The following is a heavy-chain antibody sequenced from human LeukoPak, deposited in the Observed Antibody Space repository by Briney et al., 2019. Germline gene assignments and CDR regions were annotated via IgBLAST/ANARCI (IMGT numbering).Heavy chain of an antibody. V-gene: IGHV3-30*18. CDR3: AKDSWSSGFFDY. Sequence: GGSLRLSCAASGFTFSSYGMHWVRQAPGKGLEWVAVISYDGSNKYYADSVKGRFTISRDNSKNTLYLQMNSLRAEDTAVYYCAKDSWSSGFFDYWGQGTLVTVSS. J-gene: IGHJ4*02. CDR1: GFTFSSYG. D-gene: IGHD3-22*01. CDR2: ISYDGSNK.